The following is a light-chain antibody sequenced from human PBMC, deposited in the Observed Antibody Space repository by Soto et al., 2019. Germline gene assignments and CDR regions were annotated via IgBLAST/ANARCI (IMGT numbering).Light chain of an antibody. CDR2: DAS. V-gene: IGKV1-33*01. Sequence: DIQMTQSPSSLSASVGDRVTITCQASQDISNYLNWYQQKPGKAPKLLIYDASNLETGVPSRFIGSGSGTDFTFTISSLQPEDIATYYCQQYDNLPFGGGTKVEIK. CDR1: QDISNY. CDR3: QQYDNLP. J-gene: IGKJ4*01.